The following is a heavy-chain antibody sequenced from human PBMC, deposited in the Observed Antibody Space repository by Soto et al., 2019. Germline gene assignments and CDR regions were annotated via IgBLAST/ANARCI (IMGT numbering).Heavy chain of an antibody. D-gene: IGHD6-19*01. J-gene: IGHJ4*02. CDR3: ARDGSGWYGDY. Sequence: QVQLVESGGGVVQPGRSLRLSCAASGFTFISYAMHWVRQAPGKGLEWVAVIWNDGSKKYYADSVKGRFTISRDNSENTLNLQMNSLRAEDTAVYYCARDGSGWYGDYWGQGTLVTVSS. V-gene: IGHV3-33*01. CDR1: GFTFISYA. CDR2: IWNDGSKK.